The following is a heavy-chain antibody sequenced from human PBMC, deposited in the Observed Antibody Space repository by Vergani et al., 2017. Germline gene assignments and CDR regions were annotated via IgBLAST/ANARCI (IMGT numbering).Heavy chain of an antibody. D-gene: IGHD3-22*01. V-gene: IGHV2-5*01. CDR1: GFSLSTSGVG. CDR3: AHERHISGYNYAGLYFDYGMDV. Sequence: QITLKESGPTLVKPTQTLTLTCTFSGFSLSTSGVGVGWIRQPPGKALEWLALIYWNDDKSYSPSLKGRLTITKDTSKKQVVLKMTNMDPVDTATYYCAHERHISGYNYAGLYFDYGMDVWGQGTTVTVSS. J-gene: IGHJ6*02. CDR2: IYWNDDK.